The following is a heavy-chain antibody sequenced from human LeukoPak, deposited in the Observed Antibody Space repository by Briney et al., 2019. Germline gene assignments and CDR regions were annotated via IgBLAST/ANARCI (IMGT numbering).Heavy chain of an antibody. CDR1: GFTVSSNY. D-gene: IGHD3-10*01. CDR2: ISWDGGST. CDR3: AKVREGFGELFGLDY. V-gene: IGHV3-43*01. J-gene: IGHJ4*02. Sequence: GGSLRLSCAASGFTVSSNYMAWVRQAPGKGLEWVSLISWDGGSTYYADSVKGRFTISRDNSKNSLYLQMNSLRTEDTALYYCAKVREGFGELFGLDYWGQGTLVTVSS.